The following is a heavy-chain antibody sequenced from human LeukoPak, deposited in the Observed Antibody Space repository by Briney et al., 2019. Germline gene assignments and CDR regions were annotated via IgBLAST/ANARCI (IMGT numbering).Heavy chain of an antibody. CDR3: AKSLYGGCDY. D-gene: IGHD3-16*02. V-gene: IGHV3-23*01. J-gene: IGHJ4*02. Sequence: GGSLRLSCAASGFTFSSYAMSWVRQAPGKGLEWVSAISGSGGSTSYADSVKGRLTIFRDNSKNTVYLQMNSLRVEDTAVYYCAKSLYGGCDYWGQGTVVTVSS. CDR1: GFTFSSYA. CDR2: ISGSGGST.